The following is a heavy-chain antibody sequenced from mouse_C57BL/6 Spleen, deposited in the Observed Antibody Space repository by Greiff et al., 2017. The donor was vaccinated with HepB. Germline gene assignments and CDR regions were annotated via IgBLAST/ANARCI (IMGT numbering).Heavy chain of an antibody. CDR1: GFTFSDYG. D-gene: IGHD1-1*01. J-gene: IGHJ2*01. CDR3: ARRYGSSYYFDY. CDR2: ISSGSSTI. V-gene: IGHV5-17*01. Sequence: EVKLMESGGGLVKPGGSLKLSCAASGFTFSDYGMHWVRQAPEKGLEWVAYISSGSSTIYYADTVKGRFTISRDNAKNTLFLQMPSLKSEDTALYYCARRYGSSYYFDYWGQGATLTVSS.